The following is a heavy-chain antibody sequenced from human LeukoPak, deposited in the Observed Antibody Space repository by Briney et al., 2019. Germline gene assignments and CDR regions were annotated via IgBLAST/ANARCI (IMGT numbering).Heavy chain of an antibody. CDR1: GFTFSSYA. CDR3: AKEAVLWFGEFLTHFDY. J-gene: IGHJ4*02. D-gene: IGHD3-10*01. CDR2: IGGSGGST. V-gene: IGHV3-23*01. Sequence: QTGGSLRVSCAASGFTFSSYAMSWVRQAPGKGLEWVSAIGGSGGSTYYADSVKGRFTISRDNSKNTLYLQMNSLRAEDTAVYYCAKEAVLWFGEFLTHFDYWGQGTLVTVSS.